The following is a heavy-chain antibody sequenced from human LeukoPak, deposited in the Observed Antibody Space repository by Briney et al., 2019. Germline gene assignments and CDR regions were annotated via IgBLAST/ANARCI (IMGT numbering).Heavy chain of an antibody. Sequence: ASVKVSCKASGYTFTSYYMHWVRQAPGQGLEWMGIINPSGGSTSYAQKFQGRATITADESTSTAYMELSSLRSEDTAVYYCARVGRSSWYTLIDYWGQGTLVTVSS. V-gene: IGHV1-46*01. CDR3: ARVGRSSWYTLIDY. CDR2: INPSGGST. D-gene: IGHD6-13*01. J-gene: IGHJ4*02. CDR1: GYTFTSYY.